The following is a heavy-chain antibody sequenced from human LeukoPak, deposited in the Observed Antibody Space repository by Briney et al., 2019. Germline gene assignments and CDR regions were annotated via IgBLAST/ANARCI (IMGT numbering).Heavy chain of an antibody. CDR2: IIPIFGTA. J-gene: IGHJ4*02. CDR1: GGTFSSYA. V-gene: IGHV1-69*01. D-gene: IGHD3-9*01. CDR3: ARGGRYFDWLLPFDY. Sequence: AVKVSCKTSGGTFSSYAISWVRQAPGQGLEWMGGIIPIFGTANYAQKFQGRVTITADESTSTAYMELSSLRSEDTAVYYCARGGRYFDWLLPFDYWGQGTLVTVSS.